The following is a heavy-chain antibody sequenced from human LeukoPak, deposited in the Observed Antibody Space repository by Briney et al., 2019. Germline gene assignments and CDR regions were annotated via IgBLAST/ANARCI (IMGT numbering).Heavy chain of an antibody. CDR1: GYTFTGYY. J-gene: IGHJ5*02. V-gene: IGHV1-2*02. CDR3: ARGWDIAAAANFDP. D-gene: IGHD6-13*01. CDR2: INPNSGGT. Sequence: GASVKVSCKASGYTFTGYYMHWVRQAPGQGLEWMGWINPNSGGTNYAQKFQGRVTMTRDTSISTAYMELSRLRSDDTAVYYCARGWDIAAAANFDPWGQGTLVTVSS.